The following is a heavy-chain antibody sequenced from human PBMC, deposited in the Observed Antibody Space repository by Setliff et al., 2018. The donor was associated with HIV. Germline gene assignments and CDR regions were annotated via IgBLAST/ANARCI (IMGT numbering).Heavy chain of an antibody. V-gene: IGHV4-39*07. CDR1: YGSISSSYYF. CDR2: INHSGST. CDR3: ARGKGRGKYYYDSSGYLYYFDY. Sequence: PSETLSLTCTLSYGSISSSYYFWGWIRQPPGKGLEWIGEINHSGSTNYNPSLKSRVTISVDTSKNQFSLKLTSVTTADTAVYYCARGKGRGKYYYDSSGYLYYFDYWGQGTLVTVSS. D-gene: IGHD3-22*01. J-gene: IGHJ4*02.